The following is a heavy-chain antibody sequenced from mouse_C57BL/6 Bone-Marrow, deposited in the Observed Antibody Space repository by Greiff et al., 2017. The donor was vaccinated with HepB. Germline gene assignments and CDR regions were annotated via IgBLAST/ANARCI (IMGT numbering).Heavy chain of an antibody. Sequence: EVQGVESGAELVKPGASVKLSCTASGFNIKDYYMHWVKQRTEQGLEWIGRIDPEDGETKYAPKFQGKATITADTSSNTAYLQLSSLTSEDTAVYYCARERVAYYSNSAWFAYWGQGTLVTVSA. J-gene: IGHJ3*01. CDR3: ARERVAYYSNSAWFAY. CDR1: GFNIKDYY. D-gene: IGHD2-5*01. V-gene: IGHV14-2*01. CDR2: IDPEDGET.